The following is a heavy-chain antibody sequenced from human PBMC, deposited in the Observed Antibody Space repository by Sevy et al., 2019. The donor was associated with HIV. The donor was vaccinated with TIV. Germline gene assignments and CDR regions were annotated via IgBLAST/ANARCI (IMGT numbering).Heavy chain of an antibody. CDR1: GYTFTDYY. J-gene: IGHJ4*02. Sequence: ASVKVSCKASGYTFTDYYMHWVRQAPGQGLEWMGWINPNSGGTNYAQKFQGRVTMTRDTSISTAYMELSRLTPDDTAVYYCARDALLRGGYLDHWGQGTLVTVSS. CDR3: ARDALLRGGYLDH. D-gene: IGHD3-10*01. V-gene: IGHV1-2*02. CDR2: INPNSGGT.